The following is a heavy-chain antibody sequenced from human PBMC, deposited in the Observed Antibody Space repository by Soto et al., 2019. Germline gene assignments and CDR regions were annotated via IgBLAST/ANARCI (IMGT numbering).Heavy chain of an antibody. V-gene: IGHV1-69*02. Sequence: GASVKVSCKASGGTFSSYTISWVRQAPGQGLEWMGRIIPILGIANYAQKLQGRVTMTTDTSTSTAYMELRSLRSDDTAVYYCARGLLGGIAVAGNWFDPWGQGTLVTVSS. CDR2: IIPILGIA. J-gene: IGHJ5*02. CDR1: GGTFSSYT. D-gene: IGHD6-19*01. CDR3: ARGLLGGIAVAGNWFDP.